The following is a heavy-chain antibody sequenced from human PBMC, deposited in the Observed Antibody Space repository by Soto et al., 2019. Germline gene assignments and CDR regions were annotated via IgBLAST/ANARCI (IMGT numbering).Heavy chain of an antibody. J-gene: IGHJ5*02. CDR1: DGYILSLARY. CDR3: AREGRHSGGMRESWFDP. V-gene: IGHV4-31*11. D-gene: IGHD3-10*01. CDR2: IFYTGAT. Sequence: SLSKAVADGYILSLARYRNCIRRVPGKGLEFIGYIFYTGATYYNPSLRGRISMSVDTSKNQFSLTLRSVTAADTAIYYCAREGRHSGGMRESWFDPWGNGTQVTVSS.